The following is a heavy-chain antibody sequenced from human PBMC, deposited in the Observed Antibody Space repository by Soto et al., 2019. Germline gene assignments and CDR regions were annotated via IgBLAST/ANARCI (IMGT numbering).Heavy chain of an antibody. CDR2: IIPMFGTA. J-gene: IGHJ4*02. CDR3: ARESAIFGVAHY. D-gene: IGHD3-3*01. V-gene: IGHV1-69*13. CDR1: GGTFSSYA. Sequence: SVKVSCKTSGGTFSSYAISWVRQAPGQGLEWMGGIIPMFGTANYAQKFQGRVTITADESTSTAYMELSSLRSEDTAVYYCARESAIFGVAHYWGQGTLVTVSS.